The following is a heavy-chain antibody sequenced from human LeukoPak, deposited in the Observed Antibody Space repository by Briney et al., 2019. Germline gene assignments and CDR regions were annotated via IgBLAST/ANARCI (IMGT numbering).Heavy chain of an antibody. CDR3: ARAPGYGAAYYFDY. V-gene: IGHV3-64*01. D-gene: IGHD1-1*01. Sequence: GGSLRLSCAASGSTFSSYAMHWVRQAPGKGLEYVSAISSNGGSTYYANSVKGRFTISRDNSKNTLYLQMNSLRAEDTAVYYCARAPGYGAAYYFDYWGQGTLVTVSS. CDR1: GSTFSSYA. CDR2: ISSNGGST. J-gene: IGHJ4*02.